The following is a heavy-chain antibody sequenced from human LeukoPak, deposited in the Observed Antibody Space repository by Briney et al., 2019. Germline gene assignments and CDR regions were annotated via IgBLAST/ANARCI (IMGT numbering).Heavy chain of an antibody. CDR1: GVTVSNSY. CDR3: TRAASNDYATN. V-gene: IGHV3-53*01. D-gene: IGHD4-17*01. CDR2: MYAGVGT. Sequence: GGSLRLSCTASGVTVSNSYMSWVRQAPGQGLEWVSMMYAGVGTFYSGSVKGRFTMSRANSKNTLYLQTDSLRVEDTAIYYCTRAASNDYATNWGQGSLVTVSS. J-gene: IGHJ4*02.